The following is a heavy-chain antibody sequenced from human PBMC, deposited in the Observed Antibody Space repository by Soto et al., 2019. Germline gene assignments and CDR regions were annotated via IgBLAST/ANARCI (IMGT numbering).Heavy chain of an antibody. Sequence: TLSLPFAVSGGSISSGGYSWSLIRQPPGKGLEWIGYIYHSGSTYYNPSLKSRVTISVDRSKNQFSLKLRSVTAADTAVYYCASGTTVTTLDYWGQGTLVTVSS. CDR2: IYHSGST. J-gene: IGHJ4*02. CDR1: GGSISSGGYS. V-gene: IGHV4-30-2*01. D-gene: IGHD4-17*01. CDR3: ASGTTVTTLDY.